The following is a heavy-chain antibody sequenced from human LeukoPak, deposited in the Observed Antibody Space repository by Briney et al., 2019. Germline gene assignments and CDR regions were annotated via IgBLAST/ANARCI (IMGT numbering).Heavy chain of an antibody. CDR1: GFTFSSYG. Sequence: GGSLRLSCAASGFTFSSYGMSWVRQAPGKGLEWVSSISSSSSYIYYADSVKGRFTISRDNAKNSLYLQMNSLRAEDTAVYYCARSYGDYDFFDYWGQGTLVTVSS. D-gene: IGHD4-17*01. J-gene: IGHJ4*02. CDR3: ARSYGDYDFFDY. V-gene: IGHV3-21*01. CDR2: ISSSSSYI.